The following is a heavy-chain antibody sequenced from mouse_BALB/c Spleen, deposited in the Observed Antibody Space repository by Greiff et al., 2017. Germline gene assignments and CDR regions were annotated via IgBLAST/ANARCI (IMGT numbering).Heavy chain of an antibody. Sequence: EVQLVESGGGLVQPGGSRKLSCAASGFTFSSFGMHWVRQAPEKGLEWVAYISSGSSTIYYADTVKGRFTISRDNPKNTLFLQMTSLRSEDTAMYYCARGYDYDGHYYAMDYWGQGTSVTVSS. J-gene: IGHJ4*01. V-gene: IGHV5-17*02. CDR2: ISSGSSTI. D-gene: IGHD2-4*01. CDR3: ARGYDYDGHYYAMDY. CDR1: GFTFSSFG.